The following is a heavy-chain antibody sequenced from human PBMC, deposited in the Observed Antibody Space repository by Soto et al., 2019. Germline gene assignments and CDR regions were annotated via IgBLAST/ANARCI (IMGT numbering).Heavy chain of an antibody. Sequence: QVQLQESGPGLVKPSGTLSLTCAVSSGSISSSNWWSWVRQPPGQGLVWIGEIYHSGRTNYNPSLKSRVTISVDKTKNQFSLKLSSVTAADTAVYYCARITGIAVAADGAFDYWGQGTLVTVSS. CDR3: ARITGIAVAADGAFDY. J-gene: IGHJ4*02. CDR2: IYHSGRT. CDR1: SGSISSSNW. D-gene: IGHD6-19*01. V-gene: IGHV4-4*02.